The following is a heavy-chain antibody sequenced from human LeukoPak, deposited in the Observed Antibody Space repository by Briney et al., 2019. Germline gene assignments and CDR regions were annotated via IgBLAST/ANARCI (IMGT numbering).Heavy chain of an antibody. J-gene: IGHJ1*01. V-gene: IGHV3-7*01. CDR1: GFTFSHHA. D-gene: IGHD2-2*01. CDR2: IKTDGSEK. CDR3: ATYSSRNAREFQS. Sequence: GGSLRLSCAASGFTFSHHAMSWVRQTPGKGLEWVANIKTDGSEKYYVDSVKGRFTISRDNAKNSLYLQMNSLRAEDTAVYYCATYSSRNAREFQSWGQGTLVTVSS.